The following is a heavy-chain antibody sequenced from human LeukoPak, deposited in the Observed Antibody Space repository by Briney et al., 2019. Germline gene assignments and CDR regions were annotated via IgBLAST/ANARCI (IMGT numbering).Heavy chain of an antibody. CDR3: ARGGGGYNWNDVPDF. Sequence: SVKVSCKPSGGTFSSSAISWVRQAPGQGLEWMGGIIPLFGKANYAQKFRGRVTITADESTSTVYMEMSSLTSDDTAVYYRARGGGGYNWNDVPDFWGQGTLVTVSS. V-gene: IGHV1-69*01. J-gene: IGHJ4*02. CDR2: IIPLFGKA. CDR1: GGTFSSSA. D-gene: IGHD1-1*01.